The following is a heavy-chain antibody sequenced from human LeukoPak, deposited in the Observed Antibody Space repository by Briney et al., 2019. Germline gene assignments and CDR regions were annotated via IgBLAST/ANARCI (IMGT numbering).Heavy chain of an antibody. Sequence: SETLSLTCTLSGGSINTNDYYWGWIRQPPGKGLEWIGSFGHGRNAFYNPSLQSRVTIAVDTSKNQFSLRLSSVTAADTAVYYCARQNWYGLGSYSEHFDYWGQGTLVTVSS. V-gene: IGHV4-39*01. CDR1: GGSINTNDYY. CDR3: ARQNWYGLGSYSEHFDY. D-gene: IGHD3-10*01. J-gene: IGHJ4*02. CDR2: FGHGRNA.